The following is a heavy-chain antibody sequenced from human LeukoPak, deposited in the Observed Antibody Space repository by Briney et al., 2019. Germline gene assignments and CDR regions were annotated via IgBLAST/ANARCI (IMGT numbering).Heavy chain of an antibody. V-gene: IGHV3-23*01. CDR3: ARDQLTSSSHYFDF. Sequence: GGSLRLSCAASRVTFSKYAVSSVRQAPGKGLEWVSTINDDGGRTYYADSVKGRFTISKDNSKNTLYLQLNSLRAEDTAIYYCARDQLTSSSHYFDFWGQGTLVTVSS. D-gene: IGHD6-6*01. CDR1: RVTFSKYA. J-gene: IGHJ4*02. CDR2: INDDGGRT.